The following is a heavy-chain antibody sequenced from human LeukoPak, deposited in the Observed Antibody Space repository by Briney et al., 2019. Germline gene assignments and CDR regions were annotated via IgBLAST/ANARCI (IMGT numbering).Heavy chain of an antibody. CDR2: INHSGST. CDR3: ARVRSVYYYYYGMDV. CDR1: GGSFSGYY. Sequence: SETLSLTCAVYGGSFSGYYWSWIRQPPGKGLEWIGEINHSGSTNYNQSLKSRVTISVDTSKNQFSLKLSSVTAADTAVYYCARVRSVYYYYYGMDVWGQGTTVTVSS. J-gene: IGHJ6*02. V-gene: IGHV4-34*01.